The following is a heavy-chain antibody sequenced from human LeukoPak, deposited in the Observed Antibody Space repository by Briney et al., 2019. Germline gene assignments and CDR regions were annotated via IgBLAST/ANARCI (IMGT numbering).Heavy chain of an antibody. Sequence: PGGSLRLSCAASGFTFNSYAMNWVRQAPGKGLDWVSLISGDGGTTYSADSVKGRFTISRDNSKNSLYLQMNSLRTEDTALYYCARSLPDYFDYWGQGTLVTVSS. J-gene: IGHJ4*02. V-gene: IGHV3-43*02. CDR1: GFTFNSYA. CDR2: ISGDGGTT. CDR3: ARSLPDYFDY.